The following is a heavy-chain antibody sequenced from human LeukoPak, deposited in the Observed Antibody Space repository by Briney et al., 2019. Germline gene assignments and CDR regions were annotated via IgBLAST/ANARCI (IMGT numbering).Heavy chain of an antibody. CDR2: IGHSGTT. D-gene: IGHD4-17*01. CDR1: GGSLSGYY. J-gene: IGHJ4*02. Sequence: PSETLSLTCDVYGGSLSGYYWSWIRQSPEKGLQWIGEIGHSGTTNFNPSLKSRVSMSVDTSKNQFSLKLTSVTAADTAVYFCAREGRMSTGIEYWGQGTLVTVSS. CDR3: AREGRMSTGIEY. V-gene: IGHV4-34*01.